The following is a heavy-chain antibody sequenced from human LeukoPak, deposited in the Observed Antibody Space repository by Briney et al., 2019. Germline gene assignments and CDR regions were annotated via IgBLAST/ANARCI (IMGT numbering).Heavy chain of an antibody. CDR2: IKQDGSEK. Sequence: QPGGSLRLSCAASGFTFSSYWMSWVRQAPGKGLEWVANIKQDGSEKYYVDSVKGRFTISRDNAKNSLYLQMNSLRAEDTAVYYCARGLWFGKNWFDPWGQGTLVTVSS. CDR1: GFTFSSYW. D-gene: IGHD3-10*01. V-gene: IGHV3-7*01. CDR3: ARGLWFGKNWFDP. J-gene: IGHJ5*02.